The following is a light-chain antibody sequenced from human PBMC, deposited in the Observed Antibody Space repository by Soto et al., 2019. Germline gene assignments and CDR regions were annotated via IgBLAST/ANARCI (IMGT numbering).Light chain of an antibody. CDR2: GAS. J-gene: IGKJ1*01. V-gene: IGKV3-20*01. CDR1: QSVSSY. Sequence: EIVLTQSPGSLSLSPGERATLSCRASQSVSSYLAWYQQKPGQAPRLLISGASSRATGFPDRFSGSGSGTDFSLTMTRLEPEDSAVYYCQQYSSPPRTFGQGTKVEIK. CDR3: QQYSSPPRT.